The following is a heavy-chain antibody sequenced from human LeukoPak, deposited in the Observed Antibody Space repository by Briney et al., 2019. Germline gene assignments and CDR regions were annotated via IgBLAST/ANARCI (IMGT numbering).Heavy chain of an antibody. Sequence: ASVKVSCKASGYTFTGYYMHWVRQAPGQGLEWMGWINPNSGGTNYAQKFQGRVTMTRDTSTSTAYMELRSLRSDDTAVYYCARDHGDYVEFDYWGQGTLVTVSS. CDR2: INPNSGGT. J-gene: IGHJ4*02. CDR1: GYTFTGYY. D-gene: IGHD4-17*01. V-gene: IGHV1-2*02. CDR3: ARDHGDYVEFDY.